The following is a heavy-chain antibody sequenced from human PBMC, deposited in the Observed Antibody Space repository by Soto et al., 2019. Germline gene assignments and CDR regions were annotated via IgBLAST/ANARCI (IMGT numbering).Heavy chain of an antibody. CDR2: IIPILGIT. CDR1: GGTFSGYA. CDR3: ARDPRSITGTTSSEDFQH. Sequence: QAQLMQSGAEVKKPGSSVKVSCKASGGTFSGYAISWVRQAPGQGLEWMGGIIPILGITNYAQKFQGRITIAAYESTSTTYMDLRSLRSEDTAVYYCARDPRSITGTTSSEDFQHWGQGNLVSVSS. V-gene: IGHV1-69*01. D-gene: IGHD1-20*01. J-gene: IGHJ1*01.